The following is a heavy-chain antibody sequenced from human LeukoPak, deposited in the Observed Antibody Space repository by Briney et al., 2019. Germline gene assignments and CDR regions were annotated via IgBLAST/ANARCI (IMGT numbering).Heavy chain of an antibody. V-gene: IGHV3-48*03. J-gene: IGHJ3*02. CDR3: AKAYYYDSSGYDAFDI. Sequence: GGSLRLSCAASGFTFSSYEMNWVRQAPGKGLEWVSYISSSGSTIYYADSVKGRFTISRDNAKNSLYLQMNSLRAEDTALYYCAKAYYYDSSGYDAFDIWGQGTMVTVSS. CDR2: ISSSGSTI. CDR1: GFTFSSYE. D-gene: IGHD3-22*01.